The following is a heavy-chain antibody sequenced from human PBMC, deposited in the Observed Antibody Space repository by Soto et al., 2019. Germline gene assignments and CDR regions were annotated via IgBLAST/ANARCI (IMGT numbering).Heavy chain of an antibody. V-gene: IGHV4-30-4*01. CDR3: ARKYTFGTYFEY. J-gene: IGHJ4*02. CDR2: IYYSGNT. CDR1: GGSITSGNYY. Sequence: PSETLSLTCTVSGGSITSGNYYWSWIRLPPGKGLEWIGYIYYSGNTYYNPSLKSRVTISIDTSKNHFSLKLSSVTAADTAVYYCARKYTFGTYFEYWGQGTLVTVSS. D-gene: IGHD5-18*01.